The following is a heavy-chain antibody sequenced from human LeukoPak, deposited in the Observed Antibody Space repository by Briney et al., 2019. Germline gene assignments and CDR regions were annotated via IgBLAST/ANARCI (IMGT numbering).Heavy chain of an antibody. D-gene: IGHD3-22*01. J-gene: IGHJ3*02. CDR2: IYYSGST. V-gene: IGHV4-39*07. CDR3: ARDPYYYDSSGYYFDAFDI. Sequence: SETLSLTCTVSGGSISSSSYYWGWIRQPPGKGLEWIGSIYYSGSTYYNPSLKSRVTISVDTSKNQFSLKLSSVTAADTAVYYCARDPYYYDSSGYYFDAFDIWGQGTMVTVSS. CDR1: GGSISSSSYY.